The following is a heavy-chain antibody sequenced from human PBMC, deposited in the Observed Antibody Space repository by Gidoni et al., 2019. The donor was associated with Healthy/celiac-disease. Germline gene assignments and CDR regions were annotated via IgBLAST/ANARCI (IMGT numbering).Heavy chain of an antibody. Sequence: QVQRVQSGAEVKKPGSSVKVSCKASGGTFSSDAISWGRQAPGQGLEWMGGIIPIFGTANSAQKFQGRVTITADESTSTAYMELSSLRSEDTAVYYCARDRDDYGDYRWFDPWGQGTLVTVSS. J-gene: IGHJ5*02. CDR1: GGTFSSDA. CDR2: IIPIFGTA. V-gene: IGHV1-69*01. CDR3: ARDRDDYGDYRWFDP. D-gene: IGHD4-17*01.